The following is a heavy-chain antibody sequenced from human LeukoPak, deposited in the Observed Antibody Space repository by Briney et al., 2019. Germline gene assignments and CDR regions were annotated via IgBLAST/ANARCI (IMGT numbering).Heavy chain of an antibody. CDR1: GYSFTNYW. J-gene: IGHJ4*02. V-gene: IGHV5-51*01. CDR3: ARVISGRWLQYDY. D-gene: IGHD5-24*01. CDR2: IYPGDSNT. Sequence: GESLKISCKGSGYSFTNYWIGWVRQMPGKGLQWMGIIYPGDSNTIYSPSFQGLVTISADKSISTAYLQWSSLKASDTAMYYCARVISGRWLQYDYWGQGTLVTVPS.